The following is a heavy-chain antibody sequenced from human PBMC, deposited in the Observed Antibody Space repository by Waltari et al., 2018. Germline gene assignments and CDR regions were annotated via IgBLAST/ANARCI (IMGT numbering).Heavy chain of an antibody. V-gene: IGHV3-23*03. CDR3: AKDKAAAGTFDY. CDR1: GFTFSSYA. D-gene: IGHD6-13*01. J-gene: IGHJ4*02. CDR2: IYSGGST. Sequence: EVQLLESGGGLVQPGGSLRLSFAASGFTFSSYAMGWVRQAPGKGLEWVSVIYSGGSTYYADSVKGRFTISRDNSKNTLYLQMNSLRAEDTAVYYCAKDKAAAGTFDYWGQGTLVTVSS.